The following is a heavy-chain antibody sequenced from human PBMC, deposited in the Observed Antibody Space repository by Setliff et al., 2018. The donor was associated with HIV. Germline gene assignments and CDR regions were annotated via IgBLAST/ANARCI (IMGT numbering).Heavy chain of an antibody. D-gene: IGHD3-10*01. CDR1: GASISSMNSGTYY. V-gene: IGHV4-31*03. CDR3: ARRIDNSGSLPAKNWFDT. Sequence: SETLSLTCSVSGASISSMNSGTYYWSWIRQHPGKGLEWIGYIFFAGSTYYPPSLKSRLSISMDTSDQFSLRLSSVTAADTAVYYCARRIDNSGSLPAKNWFDTWGQGRLVTVSS. J-gene: IGHJ5*02. CDR2: IFFAGST.